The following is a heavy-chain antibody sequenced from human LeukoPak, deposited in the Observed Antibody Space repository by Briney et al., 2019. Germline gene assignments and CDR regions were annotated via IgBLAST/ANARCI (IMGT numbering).Heavy chain of an antibody. V-gene: IGHV4-61*02. CDR1: GDSISSGDYY. Sequence: SETLSLTCTVSGDSISSGDYYWSWIRQPAGKGLEWIGRISSSGSTNYNPSLKSRVTISVDTSKNQFSLKLSSVTAADTAVYYCAREANYGGTDYWGQGTLVTVSS. D-gene: IGHD4-23*01. J-gene: IGHJ4*02. CDR2: ISSSGST. CDR3: AREANYGGTDY.